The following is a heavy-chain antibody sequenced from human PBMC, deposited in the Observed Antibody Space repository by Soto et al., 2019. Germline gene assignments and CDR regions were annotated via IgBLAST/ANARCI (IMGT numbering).Heavy chain of an antibody. J-gene: IGHJ6*02. V-gene: IGHV3-33*01. Sequence: QVQLVESGGGVVQPGRSLRLSCAASGFTFSSYGMHWVRQAPGKGLEWVAVIWYDGSNKYYADSVKGRFTIARDNSKNTLYLQMNSLGAEDTAVYYCARDGCSGGSCSRDYYYGMDVWAQGTTVTVSS. CDR1: GFTFSSYG. CDR3: ARDGCSGGSCSRDYYYGMDV. D-gene: IGHD2-15*01. CDR2: IWYDGSNK.